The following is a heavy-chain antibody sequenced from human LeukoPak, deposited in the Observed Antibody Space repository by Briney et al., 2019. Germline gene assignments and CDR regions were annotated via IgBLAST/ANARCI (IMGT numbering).Heavy chain of an antibody. D-gene: IGHD6-19*01. J-gene: IGHJ4*02. CDR3: ARDRTSSGWYDY. V-gene: IGHV1-46*01. CDR1: GYTFTSYY. CDR2: INPSGGST. Sequence: ASVKVSCKASGYTFTSYYMHWVRQAPGQGLEWMGIINPSGGSTSYAQKFQGRVTTTRDTSTSTVYMDLSSLRSEDTAVYYCARDRTSSGWYDYWGQGTLVTVSS.